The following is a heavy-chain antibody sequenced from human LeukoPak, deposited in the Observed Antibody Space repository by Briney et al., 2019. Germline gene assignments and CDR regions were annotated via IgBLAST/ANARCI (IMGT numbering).Heavy chain of an antibody. J-gene: IGHJ4*02. CDR1: GGSISSYY. Sequence: SETLSLTCTVSGGSISSYYWSWIRQPPGKGLEWIGYIYYSGSTHYNPSLKSRVTISVDTSKNQFSLKLSSLTAADTAVYYCARATNYYDSSGYYPRPHFDYWGRGTLVTVSS. CDR2: IYYSGST. D-gene: IGHD3-22*01. V-gene: IGHV4-59*01. CDR3: ARATNYYDSSGYYPRPHFDY.